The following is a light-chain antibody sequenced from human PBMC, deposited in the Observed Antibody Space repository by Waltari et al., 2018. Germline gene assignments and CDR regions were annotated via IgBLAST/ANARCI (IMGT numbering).Light chain of an antibody. CDR2: GAS. Sequence: SCRASQSVNSNLAWYQQKPGQAPRLLIYGASTRATGIPARFSGSGSGTEFTLTISSLQSEDFAVYYCQQYNNWPLTFGGGTNVEIK. V-gene: IGKV3-15*01. CDR1: QSVNSN. CDR3: QQYNNWPLT. J-gene: IGKJ4*01.